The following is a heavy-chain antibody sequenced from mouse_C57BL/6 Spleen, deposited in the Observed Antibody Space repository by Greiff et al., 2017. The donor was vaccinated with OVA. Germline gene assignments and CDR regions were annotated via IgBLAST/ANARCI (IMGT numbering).Heavy chain of an antibody. CDR3: ARGDGYGVNVDV. V-gene: IGHV1-69*01. Sequence: VQLQQPGAELVMPGASVKLSCKASGYTFTSYWMHWVKQRPGQGLEWIGEIDPSDSYTNYNQKFKGKSTLTVDKSSSTASMQLSSLTSEDSAVYYCARGDGYGVNVDVWGTGTTVTVSS. CDR1: GYTFTSYW. D-gene: IGHD1-1*02. CDR2: IDPSDSYT. J-gene: IGHJ1*03.